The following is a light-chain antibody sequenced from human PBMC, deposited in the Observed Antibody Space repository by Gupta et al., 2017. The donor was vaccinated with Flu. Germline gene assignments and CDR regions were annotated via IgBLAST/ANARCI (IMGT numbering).Light chain of an antibody. V-gene: IGKV1-33*01. J-gene: IGKJ5*01. CDR3: HQYQHLLFVP. Sequence: DMEMTQYPSSLSASVGDRVTITCQASQDISKYLNWFQQKPGKAPKLLIYDASTWETGVSSRFSGSGFGKNVPFTTSSRQQEDFASYYCHQYQHLLFVPFGQGTLLDIK. CDR2: DAS. CDR1: QDISKY.